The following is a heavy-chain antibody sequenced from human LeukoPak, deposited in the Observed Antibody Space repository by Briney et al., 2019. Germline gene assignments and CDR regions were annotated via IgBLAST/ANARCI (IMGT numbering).Heavy chain of an antibody. J-gene: IGHJ6*02. V-gene: IGHV1-46*01. CDR1: GDTFTSYY. CDR3: ARDPPKDYDILTGNGMDV. CDR2: INPSGGST. Sequence: ASVKVSCKASGDTFTSYYMHWVRQAPGQGLEWMGIINPSGGSTSYAQKFQGRVTMTRDTSTSTVYMELSSLRSEDTAVYYCARDPPKDYDILTGNGMDVWGQGTTVTVSS. D-gene: IGHD3-9*01.